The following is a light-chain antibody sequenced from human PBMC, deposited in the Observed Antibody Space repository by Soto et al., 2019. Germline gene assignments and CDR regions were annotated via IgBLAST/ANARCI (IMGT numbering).Light chain of an antibody. V-gene: IGLV2-14*01. CDR3: SSYTARGTRV. J-gene: IGLJ1*01. CDR1: SSDIGGYKY. Sequence: QSALTQPASVSGSPGQSITISCTGTSSDIGGYKYVSWYQHHPGKVPQLIIYEVNNRPSGVSNRFSGSKSGNTASLTISGLQAEDEADYYCSSYTARGTRVFGTGTKLTVL. CDR2: EVN.